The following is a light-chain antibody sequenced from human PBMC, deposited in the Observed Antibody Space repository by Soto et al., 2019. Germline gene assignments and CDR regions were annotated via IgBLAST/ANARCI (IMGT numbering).Light chain of an antibody. J-gene: IGKJ1*01. V-gene: IGKV3-20*01. CDR3: QQYGSSPPT. Sequence: EIVLTQSPGTLSWSTGERATLSCRASQSVSTNYLAWYQRKPGQAPRRLIYGASNRATGIPDRCSGSGSGTDFTLTITRLEPEDFAVYYCQQYGSSPPTFGQGTKVEIK. CDR1: QSVSTNY. CDR2: GAS.